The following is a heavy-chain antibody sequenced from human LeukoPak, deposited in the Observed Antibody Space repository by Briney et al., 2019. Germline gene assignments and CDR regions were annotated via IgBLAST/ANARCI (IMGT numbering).Heavy chain of an antibody. CDR2: INWNGGST. CDR1: GFTFDDYG. D-gene: IGHD2-2*01. Sequence: PGGSLRLSCAASGFTFDDYGMSWVRQAPGKGLEWVSGINWNGGSTGYADSVKGRFTISRDNAKNSLYLQMNSLRAEDTALYHCAREECSSTSCYYYYYMDVWGKGTTVTVSS. J-gene: IGHJ6*03. CDR3: AREECSSTSCYYYYYMDV. V-gene: IGHV3-20*01.